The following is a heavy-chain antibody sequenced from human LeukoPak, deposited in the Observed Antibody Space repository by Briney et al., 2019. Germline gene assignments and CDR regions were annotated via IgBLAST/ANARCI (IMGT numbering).Heavy chain of an antibody. CDR2: ISSSSSYI. J-gene: IGHJ6*03. CDR1: GFTFSSYS. Sequence: GGSLRLSCAASGFTFSSYSMNWVRQAPGKGLEWVSSISSSSSYIYYADSVKGRFTISRDNAKNSLYLQMNSLRAEDTAVYYCARGLYGGNNYYYFHMDVWAKGTTVTVSS. D-gene: IGHD4-23*01. V-gene: IGHV3-21*01. CDR3: ARGLYGGNNYYYFHMDV.